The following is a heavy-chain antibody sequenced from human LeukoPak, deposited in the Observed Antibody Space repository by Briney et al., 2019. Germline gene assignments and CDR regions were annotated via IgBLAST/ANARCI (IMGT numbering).Heavy chain of an antibody. CDR3: ARLYGSGSYYAYFDY. D-gene: IGHD3-10*01. J-gene: IGHJ4*02. V-gene: IGHV3-7*01. Sequence: PGGSLRLSCAASGFTFSSYWMSWVRQAPGKGLEWVANIKQDGSEKYYVDSVKGRFTISRDNAKNSLYLQMNSLRAEDTAVYYCARLYGSGSYYAYFDYWGQGTLVTVSS. CDR1: GFTFSSYW. CDR2: IKQDGSEK.